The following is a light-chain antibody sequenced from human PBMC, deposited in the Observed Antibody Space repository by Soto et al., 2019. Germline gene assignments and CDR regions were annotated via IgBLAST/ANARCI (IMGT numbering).Light chain of an antibody. V-gene: IGLV2-8*01. J-gene: IGLJ1*01. CDR1: SSDIGDYNY. Sequence: QSALTQPPSASGSPGQSVTISCTGTSSDIGDYNYVSWYQHHPGKAPKLMIYEVSKRPSGVPDRFSGSKSGSTASLTVSGLQAEDEADYYCSSYAVSNSLVFGTGTKLT. CDR2: EVS. CDR3: SSYAVSNSLV.